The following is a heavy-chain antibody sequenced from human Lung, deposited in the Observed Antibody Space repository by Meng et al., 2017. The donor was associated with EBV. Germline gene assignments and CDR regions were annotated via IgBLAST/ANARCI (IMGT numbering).Heavy chain of an antibody. V-gene: IGHV3-21*02. CDR3: ARDLTAVAAFDY. Sequence: EVQLVESGGGLVKAGGCLRLSCAASGFTFNHYNMHWVRQAPGKGLEWVSSITGVSSYIYYAESVKGRFTISRDNAKNSLFLQMNSLRADDTGVYYCARDLTAVAAFDYWGQGTLVTVS. CDR1: GFTFNHYN. CDR2: ITGVSSYI. J-gene: IGHJ4*02. D-gene: IGHD6-19*01.